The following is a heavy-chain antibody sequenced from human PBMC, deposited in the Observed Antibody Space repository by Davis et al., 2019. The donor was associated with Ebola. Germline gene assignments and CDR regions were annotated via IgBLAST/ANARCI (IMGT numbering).Heavy chain of an antibody. CDR1: GYTFTSYG. D-gene: IGHD6-13*01. CDR3: ARDEKASSWSYNWFDP. V-gene: IGHV1-18*01. CDR2: ISAYNGNT. J-gene: IGHJ5*02. Sequence: ASVKVSCTASGYTFTSYGISWVRQAPGQGLEWMGWISAYNGNTNYAQKLQGRVTMTTDTSTRTAYMELRSLRSDDTAVYYCARDEKASSWSYNWFDPWGQGTLVTVSS.